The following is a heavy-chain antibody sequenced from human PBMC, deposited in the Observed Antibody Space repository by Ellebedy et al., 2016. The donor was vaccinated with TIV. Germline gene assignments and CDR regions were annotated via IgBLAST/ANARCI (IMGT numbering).Heavy chain of an antibody. CDR1: EGTFSSYA. D-gene: IGHD3-22*01. CDR3: AKDRSPYYDSSGTTGYFDC. CDR2: LNPDRGHT. Sequence: AASVKVSCKASEGTFSSYAITWARQAPGQGLEWMGWLNPDRGHTKYPQSFQVRVSMTRDTSSSTAYMELSGLTSDDTAIYYCAKDRSPYYDSSGTTGYFDCWGQGTLVTVSS. J-gene: IGHJ4*02. V-gene: IGHV1-2*02.